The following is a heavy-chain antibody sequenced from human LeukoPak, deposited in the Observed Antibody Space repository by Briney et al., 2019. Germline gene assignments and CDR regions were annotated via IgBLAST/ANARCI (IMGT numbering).Heavy chain of an antibody. CDR2: INHSGST. V-gene: IGHV4-34*01. Sequence: PSETLSLTCAVYGGSFSSYYWSWIRQPPGKGLEWIGGINHSGSTNYNPSLKSRVTMSVDTSKNQFSLKLSSVTAADTAVYYCARHPVGYCSSTSPPDVCYFDYWGQGTLVTVSS. J-gene: IGHJ4*02. CDR1: GGSFSSYY. D-gene: IGHD2-2*01. CDR3: ARHPVGYCSSTSPPDVCYFDY.